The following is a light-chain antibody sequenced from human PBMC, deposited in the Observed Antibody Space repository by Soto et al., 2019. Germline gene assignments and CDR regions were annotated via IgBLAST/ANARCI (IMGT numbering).Light chain of an antibody. J-gene: IGKJ1*01. CDR3: QQYNGYSTWT. Sequence: IQLTQSPSSLSASIGDRVTITCRASQSISRWLAWYQQKPGKAPKVLIWDGSSVQRRVSSRFSGSGYGTEYTLTISSLQPDDVATYYCQQYNGYSTWTFGQGTKVDIK. V-gene: IGKV1-5*01. CDR2: DGS. CDR1: QSISRW.